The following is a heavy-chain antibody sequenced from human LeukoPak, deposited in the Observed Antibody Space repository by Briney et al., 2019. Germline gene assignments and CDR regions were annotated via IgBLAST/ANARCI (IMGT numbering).Heavy chain of an antibody. CDR1: GFTFSSYS. D-gene: IGHD5-24*01. J-gene: IGHJ4*02. Sequence: GGSLRLSCAASGFTFSSYSMNWVRQAAGKGLEWGSSISSSSSYIHYADSVKGLFTISRDNAKNSLYLQMNSLRAEDTAVYYCARLQLGGHDYWGQGTLVTVSS. CDR2: ISSSSSYI. CDR3: ARLQLGGHDY. V-gene: IGHV3-21*01.